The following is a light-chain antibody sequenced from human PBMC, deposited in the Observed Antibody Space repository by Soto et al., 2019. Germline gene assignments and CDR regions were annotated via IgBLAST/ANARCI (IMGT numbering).Light chain of an antibody. CDR3: QKYNSAPLT. V-gene: IGKV1-27*01. CDR2: AAS. CDR1: PGIINY. Sequence: DIQMTQSPSSLSASVGDRVTITCRASPGIINYLAWYQQKPGKVPKLLIYAASTLQSGVPSRFSGSGSGTEFTLTISSLQPEDVATYYCQKYNSAPLTFRQGTRLEIK. J-gene: IGKJ5*01.